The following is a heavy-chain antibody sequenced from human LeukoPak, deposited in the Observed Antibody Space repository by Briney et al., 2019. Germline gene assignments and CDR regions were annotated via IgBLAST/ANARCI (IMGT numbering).Heavy chain of an antibody. V-gene: IGHV4-59*01. CDR2: IYYSGST. CDR3: ARADGYSGSYYAFEI. D-gene: IGHD1-26*01. J-gene: IGHJ3*02. Sequence: PSETLSLTCTVSGGSISSYYWSWIRQPPGKGLEWIGYIYYSGSTNYNPSLKSRVTISVDTSKNQFSLKLSSVTAADTAVYYCARADGYSGSYYAFEIWGQGTMVTVSS. CDR1: GGSISSYY.